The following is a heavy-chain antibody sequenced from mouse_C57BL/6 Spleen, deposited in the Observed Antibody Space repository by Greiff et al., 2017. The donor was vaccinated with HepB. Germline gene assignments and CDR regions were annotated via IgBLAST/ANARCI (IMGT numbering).Heavy chain of an antibody. CDR1: GYTFTSYW. D-gene: IGHD2-3*01. V-gene: IGHV1-7*01. Sequence: QVQLKQSGAELAKPGASVKLSCKASGYTFTSYWMHWVKQRPGQGLEWIGYINPSSGYTKYNQKFKDKATLTADKSSSTAYMQLSSLTYEDAAVYYCARSRDGYYVGAMDYWGQGTSVTVSS. J-gene: IGHJ4*01. CDR2: INPSSGYT. CDR3: ARSRDGYYVGAMDY.